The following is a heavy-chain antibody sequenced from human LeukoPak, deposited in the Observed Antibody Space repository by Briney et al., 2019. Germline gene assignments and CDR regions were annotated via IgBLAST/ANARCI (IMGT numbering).Heavy chain of an antibody. Sequence: ASVKASCKASGYTFTDYAVNWVRQAPGQGLEWMGWINTDTGNPTYAQGFTGRFVFSLDTSVSTAYLQINTLKAEDTAVYYCARGRYCSTNSCRLDYWGQGTLVTVSS. CDR3: ARGRYCSTNSCRLDY. CDR1: GYTFTDYA. J-gene: IGHJ4*02. V-gene: IGHV7-4-1*02. CDR2: INTDTGNP. D-gene: IGHD2-2*01.